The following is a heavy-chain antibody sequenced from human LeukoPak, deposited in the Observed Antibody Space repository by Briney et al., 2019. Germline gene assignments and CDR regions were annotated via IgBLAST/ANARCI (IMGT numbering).Heavy chain of an antibody. J-gene: IGHJ4*02. Sequence: SETLPPTCTVSGGSISSSRYYWGWIRQPPGKGLEWIGSVFYSGSAYYNPSLKSRVIISVDTSKNQFSLKLSSVTAADTAVYYCARQKAEQWLVLYYWGQGTLVTVSS. CDR3: ARQKAEQWLVLYY. CDR2: VFYSGSA. CDR1: GGSISSSRYY. D-gene: IGHD6-19*01. V-gene: IGHV4-39*01.